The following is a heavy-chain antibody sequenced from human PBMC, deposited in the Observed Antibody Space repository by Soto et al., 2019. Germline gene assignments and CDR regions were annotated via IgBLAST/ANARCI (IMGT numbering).Heavy chain of an antibody. CDR2: ISYDGSNK. Sequence: SLRLSCAASGFTFSSYAMHWVRQAPGKGLEWVAVISYDGSNKYYADSVKGRFTISRDNSKNTLYLQMNSLRAEDTAVYYCARDRVATGTGYYYYGMDVWGQGTTVTVSS. V-gene: IGHV3-30-3*01. D-gene: IGHD5-12*01. CDR1: GFTFSSYA. J-gene: IGHJ6*02. CDR3: ARDRVATGTGYYYYGMDV.